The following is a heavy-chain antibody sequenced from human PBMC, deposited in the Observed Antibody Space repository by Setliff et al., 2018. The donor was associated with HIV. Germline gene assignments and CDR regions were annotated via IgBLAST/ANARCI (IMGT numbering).Heavy chain of an antibody. CDR1: GGSVSNYY. CDR3: ARDRLTYYFDY. V-gene: IGHV4-4*07. J-gene: IGHJ4*02. CDR2: INTSGST. Sequence: PSETLSLTCTVSGGSVSNYYWTWIRQSAGKGLEWIGHINTSGSTKYNPSLKSRLTMSVDSSGNQFSLTLTSVTAADTAVYYCARDRLTYYFDYWGQGTLVTVSS. D-gene: IGHD3-22*01.